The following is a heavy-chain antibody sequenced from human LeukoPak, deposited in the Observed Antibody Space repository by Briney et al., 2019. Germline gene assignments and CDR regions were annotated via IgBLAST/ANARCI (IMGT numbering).Heavy chain of an antibody. CDR3: AQALGGTARLSYYFDY. J-gene: IGHJ4*02. D-gene: IGHD6-6*01. V-gene: IGHV3-23*01. Sequence: SGGSLRLSCAASRFSFSLYNMNWVRQAPGKGLEWVSAISGSGGSTYYADSVKGRFTISRDNSKSTLYLQMNSLRAEDTAVYYCAQALGGTARLSYYFDYWGQGTLVTVSS. CDR2: ISGSGGST. CDR1: RFSFSLYN.